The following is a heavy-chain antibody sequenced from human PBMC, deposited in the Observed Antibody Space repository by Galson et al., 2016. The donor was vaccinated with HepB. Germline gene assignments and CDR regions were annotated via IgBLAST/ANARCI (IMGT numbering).Heavy chain of an antibody. CDR2: ISRSGDST. Sequence: SLRLSCAASGFTFNNYGMTWVRQAPGKGLEVVSSISRSGDSTDYADSVKGRFIISRDNTKNTLSLQTNSLRAEDTAVYYWGQGSTAPAVWGKGTTVTVSS. D-gene: IGHD2-2*01. CDR3: GQGSTAPAV. V-gene: IGHV3-23*01. CDR1: GFTFNNYG. J-gene: IGHJ6*04.